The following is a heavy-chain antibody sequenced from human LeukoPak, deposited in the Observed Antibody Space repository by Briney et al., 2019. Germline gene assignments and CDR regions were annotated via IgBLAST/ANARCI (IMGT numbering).Heavy chain of an antibody. CDR3: AKDGDPDPFDY. CDR1: GFTFSSYG. J-gene: IGHJ4*02. V-gene: IGHV3-30*18. CDR2: ISYDGSNK. Sequence: GRSLRLSCAASGFTFSSYGMHWVRQAPGKGLEWVAVISYDGSNKYYADSVKGRFTISRDNSKNTLYLQMNSLRAEDTAVYYCAKDGDPDPFDYWGQGTLVTVSS. D-gene: IGHD7-27*01.